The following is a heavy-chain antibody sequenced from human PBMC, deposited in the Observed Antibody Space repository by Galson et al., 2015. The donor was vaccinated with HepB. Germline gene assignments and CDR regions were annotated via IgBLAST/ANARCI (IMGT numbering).Heavy chain of an antibody. D-gene: IGHD3-22*01. CDR2: SYNFGST. V-gene: IGHV4-59*08. CDR3: ARSVGDYYDSSGGYWFFDL. Sequence: SETLSLTCTVSGGPISTFYWSWIRQPPGKGLEWIGCSYNFGSTNYNPSLKSRVTISVDTSKNQFSLKLRSVTVADTAVYYCARSVGDYYDSSGGYWFFDLWGRGTLVTVSS. J-gene: IGHJ2*01. CDR1: GGPISTFY.